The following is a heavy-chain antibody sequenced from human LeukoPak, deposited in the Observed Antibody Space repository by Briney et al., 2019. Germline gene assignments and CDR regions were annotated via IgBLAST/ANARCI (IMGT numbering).Heavy chain of an antibody. CDR1: GFTFSSYA. CDR3: AKDLPPIVVVVAATSY. D-gene: IGHD2-15*01. Sequence: GGSLRLSCAASGFTFSSYAMSWVRQAPGKGLEWVSAISGSGGSTYYADSVKGRFTISRDNSKNTLYLQMNSLRAEDTAVYYCAKDLPPIVVVVAATSYWGQGTLVTVSS. V-gene: IGHV3-23*01. CDR2: ISGSGGST. J-gene: IGHJ4*02.